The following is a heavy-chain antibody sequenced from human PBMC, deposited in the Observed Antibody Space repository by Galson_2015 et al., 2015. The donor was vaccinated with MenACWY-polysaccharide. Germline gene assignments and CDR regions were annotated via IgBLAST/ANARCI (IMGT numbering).Heavy chain of an antibody. Sequence: SLRLSCAASGFTFSNYAMSWVRQAPGKGLEWVSTIGGSGSNTHYADSVKGRFTISRDNSKNTLSLQMNSLRAEDTAVYYCARVRYSTGKYQFDYWGQGTPVAASS. V-gene: IGHV3-23*01. CDR2: IGGSGSNT. CDR3: ARVRYSTGKYQFDY. D-gene: IGHD2-2*01. CDR1: GFTFSNYA. J-gene: IGHJ4*02.